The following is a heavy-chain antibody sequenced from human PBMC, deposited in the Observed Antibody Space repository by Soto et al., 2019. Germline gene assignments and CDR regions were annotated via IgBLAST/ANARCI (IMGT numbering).Heavy chain of an antibody. V-gene: IGHV4-59*01. CDR3: AREGREDFELYYFDY. CDR2: IYYSGST. D-gene: IGHD2-8*01. CDR1: GGSISSYY. Sequence: PSETLSLTCTVSGGSISSYYWSWIRQPPGKGLEWIGYIYYSGSTNYNPSLKSRVTISVDTSKNQFSLKLSSVTAADTAVYYCAREGREDFELYYFDYWGQGTLVTVS. J-gene: IGHJ4*02.